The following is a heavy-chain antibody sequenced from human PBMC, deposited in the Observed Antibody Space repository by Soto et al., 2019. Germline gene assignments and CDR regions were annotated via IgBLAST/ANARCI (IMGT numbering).Heavy chain of an antibody. CDR3: AKDNYGSGEIGY. D-gene: IGHD3-10*01. J-gene: IGHJ4*02. V-gene: IGHV3-9*01. Sequence: EVQLVESGGGLVQPGRSLRLSCAASGFTFDDYAMHWVRQAPGKGLEWVPGISWNSGSIGYADSVKGRFTISRDNAKNSLYLQMNSLRAEDTALYYCAKDNYGSGEIGYWGQGTLVTVSS. CDR1: GFTFDDYA. CDR2: ISWNSGSI.